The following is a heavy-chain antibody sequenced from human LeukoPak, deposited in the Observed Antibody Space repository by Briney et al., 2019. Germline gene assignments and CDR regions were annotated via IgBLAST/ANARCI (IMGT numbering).Heavy chain of an antibody. Sequence: ASVTVSCKASGYTFTSNYIHWVRQAPGQGLEWMGMIYPRDGSTSYAQKFQGRVTVTRDTSTSTVHMELSGLRSEDTAVYYCVRDGEGVAISVNYWFDPWGQGTLVTVSS. D-gene: IGHD3-10*01. CDR3: VRDGEGVAISVNYWFDP. J-gene: IGHJ5*02. CDR2: IYPRDGST. V-gene: IGHV1-46*01. CDR1: GYTFTSNY.